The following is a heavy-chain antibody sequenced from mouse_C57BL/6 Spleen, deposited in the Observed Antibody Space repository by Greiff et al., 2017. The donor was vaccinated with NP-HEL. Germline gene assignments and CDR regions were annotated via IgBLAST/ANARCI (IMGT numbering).Heavy chain of an antibody. CDR3: KREAYYYGSSDRYFDV. CDR2: IDPETGGT. J-gene: IGHJ1*03. CDR1: GYTFTDYE. V-gene: IGHV1-15*01. D-gene: IGHD1-1*01. Sequence: VQLQQSGAELVRPGASVTLSCKASGYTFTDYEMHWVKQTPVHGLEWIGAIDPETGGTAYNQKFKGKAILTADKSSSTAYMELRSLTSEDSAVYYGKREAYYYGSSDRYFDVWGTGTTVTVSS.